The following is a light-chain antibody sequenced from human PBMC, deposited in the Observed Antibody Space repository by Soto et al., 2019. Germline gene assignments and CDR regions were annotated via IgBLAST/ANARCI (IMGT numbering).Light chain of an antibody. CDR2: GAS. J-gene: IGKJ2*01. CDR1: QSVSNDY. V-gene: IGKV3-20*01. Sequence: EIVLTQSPGTLSLSPGDRATLSCRASQSVSNDYLAWYQQKPGQAPRLLIYGASSRATGIPDRFSGSGSGTDFPLTFLRLEPEDFAGYYLQYCVNSPAMVTFGQGTNLEIK. CDR3: QYCVNSPAMVT.